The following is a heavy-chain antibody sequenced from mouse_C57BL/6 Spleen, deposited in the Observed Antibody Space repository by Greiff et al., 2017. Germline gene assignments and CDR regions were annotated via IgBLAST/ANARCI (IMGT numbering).Heavy chain of an antibody. CDR3: ARYNYGSIYAMDY. CDR2: IRNKANGYTT. Sequence: EVQVVESGGGLVQPGGSLSLSCAASGFTFTDYYMSWVRQPPGKALEWLGFIRNKANGYTTEYSASVKGRFTISRENSQSILYLQMNALRAEDSATYYCARYNYGSIYAMDYWGQGTSVTVSS. J-gene: IGHJ4*01. CDR1: GFTFTDYY. D-gene: IGHD1-1*01. V-gene: IGHV7-3*01.